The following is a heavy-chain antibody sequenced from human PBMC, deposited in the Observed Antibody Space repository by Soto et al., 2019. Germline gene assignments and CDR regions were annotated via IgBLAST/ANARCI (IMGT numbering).Heavy chain of an antibody. CDR3: AKVGYYEISPDY. V-gene: IGHV3-23*01. Sequence: GGSLRLSCAASGYTFSSYAMSWVRQAPGKGLEWVSAISGSGGSTYYADSVKGRFTISRDNSKNTLYLQMNSLRAEDTAVYFCAKVGYYEISPDYWGQGTLVTVSS. D-gene: IGHD3-22*01. CDR1: GYTFSSYA. J-gene: IGHJ4*02. CDR2: ISGSGGST.